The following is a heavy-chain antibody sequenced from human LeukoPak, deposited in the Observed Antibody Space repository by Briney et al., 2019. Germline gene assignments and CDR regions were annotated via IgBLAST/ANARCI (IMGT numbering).Heavy chain of an antibody. CDR2: IIPIFGSS. J-gene: IGHJ3*02. CDR3: ASVTTVTTKGHGAFDI. D-gene: IGHD4-17*01. V-gene: IGHV1-69*13. Sequence: SVKVSCKASGGTFSSSAISWVRQAPGQGLEWLGGIIPIFGSSNYAQNFQDRVTITADESTSTAYMELSSLRSEDTAVYYCASVTTVTTKGHGAFDIWGQGTMVTVSS. CDR1: GGTFSSSA.